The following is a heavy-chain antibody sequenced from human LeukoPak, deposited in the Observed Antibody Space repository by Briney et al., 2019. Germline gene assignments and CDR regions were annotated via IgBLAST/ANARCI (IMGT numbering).Heavy chain of an antibody. CDR3: ATHRPWELQSASDY. V-gene: IGHV3-53*01. Sequence: PGGSLRLSCAASGFTVSGNYMSWVRQAPGKGLEWVSVIYSGGSTYYADSVKGRFTISRDNSKNTVYLQMNSLRAEDTAVYYCATHRPWELQSASDYWGQGTLVTVSS. CDR1: GFTVSGNY. D-gene: IGHD1-26*01. J-gene: IGHJ4*02. CDR2: IYSGGST.